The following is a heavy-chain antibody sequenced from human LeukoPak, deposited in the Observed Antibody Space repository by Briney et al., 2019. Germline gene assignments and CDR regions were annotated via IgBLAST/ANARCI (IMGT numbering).Heavy chain of an antibody. D-gene: IGHD6-13*01. V-gene: IGHV3-33*06. J-gene: IGHJ4*02. CDR2: LWADGNTA. CDR3: VKESAADATFHFDY. CDR1: GFTFNIFG. Sequence: GGSLRLSCAASGFTFNIFGMHWVRKVPGNGMEWVAVLWADGNTAHYADSVKGRFTISRDSSENTLYLQMNSLRSEDTAVYYCVKESAADATFHFDYWGQGTLVTVSS.